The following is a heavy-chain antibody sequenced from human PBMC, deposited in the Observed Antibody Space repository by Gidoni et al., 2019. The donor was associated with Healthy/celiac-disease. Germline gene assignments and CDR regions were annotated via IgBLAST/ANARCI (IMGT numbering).Heavy chain of an antibody. CDR3: AKAGGGGSQYYFDY. Sequence: QVQLVESGGGVVQPGRSLRLSCAASGFTFSSFGMHWVRQAPGKGLEGVAVISYDGSNKYYADSVKGRFTISRDNSKNTLYLQMNSLRAEDTAVYYCAKAGGGGSQYYFDYWGQGTLVTVSS. V-gene: IGHV3-30*18. CDR2: ISYDGSNK. CDR1: GFTFSSFG. J-gene: IGHJ4*02. D-gene: IGHD2-21*01.